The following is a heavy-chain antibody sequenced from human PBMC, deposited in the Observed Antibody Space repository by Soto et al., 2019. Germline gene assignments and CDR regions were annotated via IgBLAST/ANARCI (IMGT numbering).Heavy chain of an antibody. CDR3: TRRSGYSAAFDL. V-gene: IGHV3-33*03. D-gene: IGHD5-18*01. CDR1: GFMCKDYG. J-gene: IGHJ3*01. CDR2: LWFDLSHK. Sequence: QVQLVESGGGVVQPGKSLRLSCAASGFMCKDYGVYWVRQAPCKGLEWVALLWFDLSHKYYGDSVKVRFAISRDTSKNTVYLKMSSLRAEDTAGHFCTRRSGYSAAFDLWGQGTKVTVSS.